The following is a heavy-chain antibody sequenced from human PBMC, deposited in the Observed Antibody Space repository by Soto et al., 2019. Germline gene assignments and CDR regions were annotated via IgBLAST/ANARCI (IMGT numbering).Heavy chain of an antibody. CDR3: ARRDKNYYYGLDV. D-gene: IGHD2-15*01. V-gene: IGHV5-51*01. CDR2: IYPGDSDT. J-gene: IGHJ6*02. Sequence: GESLKISCQGSGYSFTTYWIAWVRQMPGRGLEWMGIIYPGDSDTRYSPSFQAQVTFSADKSISTAYLQWSSLKASDTAVYYCARRDKNYYYGLDVWGQGTTVTVSS. CDR1: GYSFTTYW.